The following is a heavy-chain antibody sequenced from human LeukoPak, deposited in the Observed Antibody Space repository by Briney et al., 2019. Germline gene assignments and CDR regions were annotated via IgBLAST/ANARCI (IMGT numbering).Heavy chain of an antibody. J-gene: IGHJ6*02. CDR1: GYTFTGYY. Sequence: ASVKVSCKASGYTFTGYYMHWVRQAPGQGLEWMGWINPNSGGTNYAQKFQGWVTMTRDTSISTAYMELSRLRSDDTAVYYCARGGTNEWRHYYYGMDVWGQGTTVTVSS. CDR3: ARGGTNEWRHYYYGMDV. CDR2: INPNSGGT. D-gene: IGHD3-3*01. V-gene: IGHV1-2*04.